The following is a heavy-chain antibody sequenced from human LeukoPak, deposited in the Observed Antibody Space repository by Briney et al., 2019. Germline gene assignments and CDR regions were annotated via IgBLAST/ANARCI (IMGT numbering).Heavy chain of an antibody. CDR1: GYTFTGYY. V-gene: IGHV1-2*06. Sequence: ASVTVSCTASGYTFTGYYMHWVRQAPGQGLEWMRRINPNSGGTNYAQKFQGRVTMTRDTSISTAYMELSSLRSEDTAVYYCARGRIAVAGTGETFDYWGQGTLVTVSS. J-gene: IGHJ4*02. CDR2: INPNSGGT. D-gene: IGHD6-19*01. CDR3: ARGRIAVAGTGETFDY.